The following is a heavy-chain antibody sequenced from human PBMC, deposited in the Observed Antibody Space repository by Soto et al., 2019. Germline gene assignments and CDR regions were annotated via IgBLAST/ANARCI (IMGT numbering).Heavy chain of an antibody. D-gene: IGHD2-2*01. V-gene: IGHV3-21*01. Sequence: LRLSCAASGFTFSSYSMNWVRQAPGKGLEWVSSISSSSSYIYYADSVKGRFTISRDNAKNSLYLQMNSLRAEDTAVYYCARDLGIYCSSTSCSYGMDVWGQRTTVTVSS. J-gene: IGHJ6*02. CDR1: GFTFSSYS. CDR3: ARDLGIYCSSTSCSYGMDV. CDR2: ISSSSSYI.